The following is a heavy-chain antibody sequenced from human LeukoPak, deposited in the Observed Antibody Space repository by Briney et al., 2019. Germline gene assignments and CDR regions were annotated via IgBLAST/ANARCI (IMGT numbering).Heavy chain of an antibody. CDR3: ARDLYRGSWGFDY. V-gene: IGHV3-7*01. Sequence: GGSLRLSCAASGFTFSSYWMSWVRQAPGKGLEWVANIKQDGSEKYYADSVKGRFTISRDNAKNSLYLQMNSLRAEDTAVYYCARDLYRGSWGFDYWGQGTLVTVSS. D-gene: IGHD3-10*01. J-gene: IGHJ4*02. CDR1: GFTFSSYW. CDR2: IKQDGSEK.